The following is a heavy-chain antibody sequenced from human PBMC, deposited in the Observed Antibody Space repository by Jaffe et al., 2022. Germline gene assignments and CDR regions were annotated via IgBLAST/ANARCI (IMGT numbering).Heavy chain of an antibody. CDR3: AKDGQYCSGGSCYPQGAFDI. J-gene: IGHJ3*02. CDR2: ISGSGGST. V-gene: IGHV3-23*01. D-gene: IGHD2-15*01. CDR1: GFTFSSYA. Sequence: EVQLLESGGGLVQPGGSLRLSCAASGFTFSSYAMSWVRQAPGKGLEWVSAISGSGGSTYYADSVKGRFTISRDNSKNTLYLQMNSLRAEDTAVYYCAKDGQYCSGGSCYPQGAFDIWGQGTMVTVSS.